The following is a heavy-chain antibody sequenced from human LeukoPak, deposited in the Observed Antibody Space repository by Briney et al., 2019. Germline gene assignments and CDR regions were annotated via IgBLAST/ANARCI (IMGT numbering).Heavy chain of an antibody. CDR1: GFTFSSYE. D-gene: IGHD5-18*01. J-gene: IGHJ3*02. V-gene: IGHV3-48*03. CDR3: ARDPNTAMVKGRAFDI. Sequence: PGGSLRLSCAASGFTFSSYEMNWVRQAPGKGLEWVSYISSSGSTIKYRDSVKGRFTISRDNAKNSLYLQMNSLRAEDTAVYYCARDPNTAMVKGRAFDIWGQGTMVTVSS. CDR2: ISSSGSTI.